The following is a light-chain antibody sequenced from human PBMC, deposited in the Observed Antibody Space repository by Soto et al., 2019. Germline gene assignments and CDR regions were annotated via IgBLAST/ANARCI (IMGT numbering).Light chain of an antibody. J-gene: IGKJ1*01. CDR2: GAS. V-gene: IGKV3-15*01. CDR3: QQYNNWPPWT. CDR1: QSVSSN. Sequence: EIVMTQSPATLSVSPGERATLSCRASQSVSSNLAWYQQKPGQAPRLLIYGASTRATGIPARFSGSVSGTEFTVTISSLHSEEFEGYCCQQYNNWPPWTFDQGTEVEIK.